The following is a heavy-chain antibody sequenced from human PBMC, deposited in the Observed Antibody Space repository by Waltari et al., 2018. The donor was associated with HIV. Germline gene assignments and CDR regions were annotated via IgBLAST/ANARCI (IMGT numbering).Heavy chain of an antibody. CDR2: INIDGSYT. CDR3: TRDLSTYGHEFDY. J-gene: IGHJ4*02. CDR1: GFNFRSHW. Sequence: VQLVESGGKLVQQGGSLRLSCAASGFNFRSHWMHWIRHVPGKVLVLVSHINIDGSYTSYLESVKGRFTISRDNANNTLYLQMNNLGVEDTAMYFCTRDLSTYGHEFDYWGQGTLVTVAS. V-gene: IGHV3-74*01. D-gene: IGHD2-2*01.